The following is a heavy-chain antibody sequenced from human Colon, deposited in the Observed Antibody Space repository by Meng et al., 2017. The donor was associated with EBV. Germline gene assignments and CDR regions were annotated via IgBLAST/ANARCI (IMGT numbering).Heavy chain of an antibody. D-gene: IGHD2-15*01. CDR2: IHHNGNT. V-gene: IGHV4-4*02. Sequence: QVHLQESGPGLVKPSGTLSLTCAVSGDSLSSANWWSWVRQPPGKGLEWIGEIHHNGNTNYNPSLKSRVTISVDKSKNQFVLKVTSVTAADTAVYYCARTAICIGGSCTTWDYWGQGALVTVSS. CDR1: GDSLSSANW. J-gene: IGHJ4*02. CDR3: ARTAICIGGSCTTWDY.